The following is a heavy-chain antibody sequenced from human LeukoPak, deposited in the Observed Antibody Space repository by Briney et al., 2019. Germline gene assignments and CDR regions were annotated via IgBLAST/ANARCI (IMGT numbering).Heavy chain of an antibody. J-gene: IGHJ5*02. V-gene: IGHV4-31*03. CDR3: AREGEIAAAGTHLFDP. CDR2: ICYSGST. Sequence: PSETLSLTCTVSGGSISSGGYYWSWLRQRPGKGLEWIGYICYSGSTYYYPSLKSRVTISVDTSKNQFSLKLSSVTAADTAVYYCAREGEIAAAGTHLFDPWGQGTLVTVSS. CDR1: GGSISSGGYY. D-gene: IGHD6-13*01.